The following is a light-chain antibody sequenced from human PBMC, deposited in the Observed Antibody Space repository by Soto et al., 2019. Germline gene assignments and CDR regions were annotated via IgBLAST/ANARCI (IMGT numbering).Light chain of an antibody. J-gene: IGKJ3*01. Sequence: QMTQSPSTLSASVGDRVTITCRASQSISSWLAWYQQKSGKAPKLLIYSASTLQSGVPSRFSGSGSGTDFTLTISSLQPEDFATYYCLQDYNYPFTFGPGTKVDIK. V-gene: IGKV1-6*01. CDR2: SAS. CDR3: LQDYNYPFT. CDR1: QSISSW.